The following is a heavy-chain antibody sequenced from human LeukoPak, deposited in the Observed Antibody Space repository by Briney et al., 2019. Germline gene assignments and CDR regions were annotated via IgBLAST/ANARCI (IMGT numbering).Heavy chain of an antibody. CDR3: ARLIPRDSHNWFDP. CDR1: GGSISSYY. J-gene: IGHJ5*02. V-gene: IGHV4-59*01. CDR2: IYYSRST. Sequence: SETLSLTCTVSGGSISSYYWSWIRQPPGKGLEWIGYIYYSRSTNYNPSLKSRVTISVDTSKNQFSLKLSSVTAADTAVYYCARLIPRDSHNWFDPWGQGTLVTVSS. D-gene: IGHD2-2*02.